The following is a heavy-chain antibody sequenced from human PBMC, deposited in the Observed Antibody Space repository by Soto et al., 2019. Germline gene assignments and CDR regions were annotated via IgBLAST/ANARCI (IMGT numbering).Heavy chain of an antibody. J-gene: IGHJ6*02. CDR3: ARAHYSNARIPYGMDV. CDR1: GGTFSSYA. Sequence: SVKFSCKAYGGTFSSYAISWVRQAPGQGLEWMGGIIPIFGTANYAQKFKGRVTITADESTSTAYMELSSLRSEDTAVYYCARAHYSNARIPYGMDVWGQGTTVTVSS. D-gene: IGHD4-4*01. V-gene: IGHV1-69*13. CDR2: IIPIFGTA.